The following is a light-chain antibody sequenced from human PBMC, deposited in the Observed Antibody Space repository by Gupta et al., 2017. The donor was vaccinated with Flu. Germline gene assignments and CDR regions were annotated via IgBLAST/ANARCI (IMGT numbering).Light chain of an antibody. Sequence: QSVLTQPLSASGTPGQRVSISCSGSTSNIGGNAVNWYQHFPGTAPKLLMHTNSQRPSGVPDRFSGSKSGTSASLAISGLQSEDEADYYCAAWDDSLIGWVFGVGTKLTVL. V-gene: IGLV1-44*01. CDR3: AAWDDSLIGWV. CDR1: TSNIGGNA. CDR2: TNS. J-gene: IGLJ3*02.